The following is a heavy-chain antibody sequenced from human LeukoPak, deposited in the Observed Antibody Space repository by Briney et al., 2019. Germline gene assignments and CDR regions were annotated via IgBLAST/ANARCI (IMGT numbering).Heavy chain of an antibody. Sequence: PGGSLRLSCAGPGFTLISYGMHWVREAPRKGLERGEVISYDGSNKYYADSVKGRFTISRANSKNTLALKMNSLRSEETAVYYCAKKLLRACSPIDAFDMCGQGTMVTVSS. V-gene: IGHV3-30*18. CDR2: ISYDGSNK. J-gene: IGHJ3*02. D-gene: IGHD3-3*01. CDR3: AKKLLRACSPIDAFDM. CDR1: GFTLISYG.